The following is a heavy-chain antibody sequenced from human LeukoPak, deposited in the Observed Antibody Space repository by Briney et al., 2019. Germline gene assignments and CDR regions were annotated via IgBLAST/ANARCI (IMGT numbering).Heavy chain of an antibody. Sequence: PGRSLRLSCAASGFTFSSYAMHWVRQAPGKGLEWVAVISYDGSNKYYADSVKGRFTISRDNSKNTLYLQMNSLRAEDTAVYYCARDGPLVQWLPGDLDAFAIWGQGTMVTVSS. CDR2: ISYDGSNK. CDR3: ARDGPLVQWLPGDLDAFAI. D-gene: IGHD6-19*01. V-gene: IGHV3-30-3*01. J-gene: IGHJ3*02. CDR1: GFTFSSYA.